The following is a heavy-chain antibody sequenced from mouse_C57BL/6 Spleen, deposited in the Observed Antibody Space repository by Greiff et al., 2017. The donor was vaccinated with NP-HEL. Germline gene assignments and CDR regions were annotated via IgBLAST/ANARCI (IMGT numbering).Heavy chain of an antibody. CDR3: ARMDGSSYYWYFDV. Sequence: PLQQSEAAPSIPFASVNISCKASGYTFTSYTMHWVKQRPGQGLEWIGYINPSSGYTKYNQKFKDKATLTADKSSSTAYMQLSSLTSEDSAVYYCARMDGSSYYWYFDVWGTGTTVTVSS. V-gene: IGHV1-4*01. CDR2: INPSSGYT. D-gene: IGHD1-1*01. CDR1: GYTFTSYT. J-gene: IGHJ1*03.